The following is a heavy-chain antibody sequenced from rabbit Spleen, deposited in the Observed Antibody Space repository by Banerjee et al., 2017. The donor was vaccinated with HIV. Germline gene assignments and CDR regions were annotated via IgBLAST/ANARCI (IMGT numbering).Heavy chain of an antibody. Sequence: QSLEESGGDLVKPGASLTLTCTASGIDFSSGYYMCWVRQAPGKGLEWIACIWSASGANTYYASWAKGRFTISKTSSTTVTLQMTSLTAADTATYFCVRDPYSLLWPGNLWGQGTLVTVS. D-gene: IGHD7-1*01. CDR2: IWSASGANT. CDR1: GIDFSSGYY. V-gene: IGHV1S40*01. CDR3: VRDPYSLLWPGNL. J-gene: IGHJ4*01.